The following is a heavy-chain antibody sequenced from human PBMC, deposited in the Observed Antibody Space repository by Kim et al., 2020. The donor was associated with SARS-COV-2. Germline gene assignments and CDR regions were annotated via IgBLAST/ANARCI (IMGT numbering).Heavy chain of an antibody. V-gene: IGHV4-34*01. CDR3: ARVLRIAAAGLYNWFDP. CDR1: GGSFSGYY. J-gene: IGHJ5*02. Sequence: SETLSLTCAVYGGSFSGYYWSWIRQPPGKGLEWIGEINHSGSTNYNPSLKSRVTISVDTSKNQFSLKLSSVTAADTAVYYCARVLRIAAAGLYNWFDPWGQGTLVTVSS. CDR2: INHSGST. D-gene: IGHD6-13*01.